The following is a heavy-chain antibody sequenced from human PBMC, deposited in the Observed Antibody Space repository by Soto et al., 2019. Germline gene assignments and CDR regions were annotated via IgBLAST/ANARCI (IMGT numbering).Heavy chain of an antibody. J-gene: IGHJ6*01. D-gene: IGHD6-13*01. Sequence: QVLLVQSSAEVTKPGSSVKLSCKASGGTFTRTAFSSVRQAPGQGLEWMGGIIPVLGPTNYAQKFQARLTVTANASTTTVHMDLSRLRSDAAAVYYCASSAGVEHFVNCCGLTVWGQGTTVAVSS. CDR3: ASSAGVEHFVNCCGLTV. V-gene: IGHV1-69*01. CDR2: IIPVLGPT. CDR1: GGTFTRTA.